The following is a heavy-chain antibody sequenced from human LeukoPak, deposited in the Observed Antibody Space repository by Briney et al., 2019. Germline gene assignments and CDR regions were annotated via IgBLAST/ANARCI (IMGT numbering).Heavy chain of an antibody. CDR2: IYYSGST. J-gene: IGHJ4*02. V-gene: IGHV4-61*05. CDR1: GGSISSSNYY. CDR3: ARGQKYSYGYTVTELGSGYFDY. D-gene: IGHD5-18*01. Sequence: SETLSLTCTVFGGSISSSNYYWSWIRQPPGKGLEWIGYIYYSGSTNYNPSLKSRVTISVDTSKNQFSLRLNSVTAADTAVYFCARGQKYSYGYTVTELGSGYFDYWGQGTLVTVSS.